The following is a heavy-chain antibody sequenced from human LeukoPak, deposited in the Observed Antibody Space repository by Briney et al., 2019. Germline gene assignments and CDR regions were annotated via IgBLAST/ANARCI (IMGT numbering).Heavy chain of an antibody. CDR3: ARWVVRGVLRSPFDI. V-gene: IGHV1-18*04. CDR2: ISAYNGNT. Sequence: ASVKVSCMASGYTFTGDGISWVRQGPGQGRERMGWISAYNGNTNYAQKLQGRVTMTTDTFTSTAYMELRSLRSDDTAVYDCARWVVRGVLRSPFDIWGQGTLVTVSS. CDR1: GYTFTGDG. J-gene: IGHJ4*02. D-gene: IGHD3-10*02.